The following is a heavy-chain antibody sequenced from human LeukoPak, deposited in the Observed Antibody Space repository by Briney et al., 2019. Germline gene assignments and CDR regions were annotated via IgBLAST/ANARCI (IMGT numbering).Heavy chain of an antibody. J-gene: IGHJ4*02. CDR3: ARDSITIVWGVLGY. V-gene: IGHV1-18*01. CDR2: ITTYNGNT. Sequence: ASVKVSCKASGYTFTSYGISWVRQAPGQGLEWMGLITTYNGNTNYAQKFQGRVTMTTDTSTSSAYMELNSLRSDDTAVYYCARDSITIVWGVLGYWGQGTQVTVSS. D-gene: IGHD3-10*01. CDR1: GYTFTSYG.